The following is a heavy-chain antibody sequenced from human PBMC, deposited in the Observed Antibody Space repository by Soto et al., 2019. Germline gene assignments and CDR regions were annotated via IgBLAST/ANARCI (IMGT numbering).Heavy chain of an antibody. J-gene: IGHJ4*02. Sequence: GGSLRLSCAASGFTFSSYAMSWVRQAQGKGLEWVSAISGSGGSTYYADSVKGRFTISRDNSKNTLYLQMNSLRAEDTAVYYCAKPRNTAMVGARFDYLGQGTLVTVSS. D-gene: IGHD5-18*01. CDR3: AKPRNTAMVGARFDY. CDR2: ISGSGGST. V-gene: IGHV3-23*01. CDR1: GFTFSSYA.